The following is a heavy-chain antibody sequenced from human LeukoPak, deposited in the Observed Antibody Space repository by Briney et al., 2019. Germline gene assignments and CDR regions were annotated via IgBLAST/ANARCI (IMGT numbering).Heavy chain of an antibody. CDR2: INHSGST. J-gene: IGHJ5*02. CDR3: ARAQRWFDP. CDR1: GGSFSDYY. Sequence: SETLSLTCAVYGGSFSDYYWSWIRQPPGKGLEWIGEINHSGSTNYNPSLKSRLTISVDTSKNQFSLKLSSVTAADTAVYYCARAQRWFDPWGQGTLVTVSS. V-gene: IGHV4-34*01.